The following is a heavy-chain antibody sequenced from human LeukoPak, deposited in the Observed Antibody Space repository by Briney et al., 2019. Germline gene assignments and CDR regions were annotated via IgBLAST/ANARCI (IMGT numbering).Heavy chain of an antibody. CDR3: ARVARYSSSWYWFDP. D-gene: IGHD6-13*01. Sequence: PSETLSLTCTVSGGSIGSYYWSWIRQPPGKGLEWIGYFYYTGSTNYNPSLKSRVTISADTSRTQFSLKLNSVTAADTAVYYCARVARYSSSWYWFDPWGQGILVTVSS. CDR1: GGSIGSYY. J-gene: IGHJ5*02. V-gene: IGHV4-59*12. CDR2: FYYTGST.